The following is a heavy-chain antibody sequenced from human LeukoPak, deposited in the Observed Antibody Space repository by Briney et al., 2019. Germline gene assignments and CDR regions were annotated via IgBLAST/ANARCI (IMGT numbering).Heavy chain of an antibody. CDR1: GYTFFDFY. CDR3: ARVKKLMPEFEF. CDR2: INPNSGAI. J-gene: IGHJ4*02. D-gene: IGHD2-2*01. V-gene: IGHV1-2*02. Sequence: ASVKVSCKASGYTFFDFYIHWVRQAPGQGLEWMGWINPNSGAIKYSQKFQGRVSMTRDTSITTVYMDLSSLRSDDTAVYYCARVKKLMPEFEFWGQGTLVTVSS.